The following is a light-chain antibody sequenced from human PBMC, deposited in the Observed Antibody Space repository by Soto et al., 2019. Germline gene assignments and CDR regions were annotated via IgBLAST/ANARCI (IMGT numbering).Light chain of an antibody. V-gene: IGLV2-23*02. CDR2: EVS. CDR3: CSYVGSGLGV. J-gene: IGLJ3*02. CDR1: SNDIGSYNL. Sequence: QSVLTQPASVSGSPGQSITISCTGTSNDIGSYNLVSWYQQHPDKAPKLMIYEVSKRPSGVSNRFSGSKSGNTAFLTISGLQAEDEADYYCCSYVGSGLGVFGGGTQLTVL.